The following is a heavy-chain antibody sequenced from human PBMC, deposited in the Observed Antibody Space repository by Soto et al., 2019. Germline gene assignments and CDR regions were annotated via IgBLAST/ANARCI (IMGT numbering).Heavy chain of an antibody. CDR3: SRTEVPESSSWHPCDP. CDR1: GDSINDKNW. D-gene: IGHD6-13*01. CDR2: IYHTGRS. V-gene: IGHV4-4*02. J-gene: IGHJ5*02. Sequence: QVQLQESGPGLVKPSGTLSLTCSVSGDSINDKNWWTWLRPPPGKRLEWIGDIYHTGRSSYNPSLARRVAMSVDKSKNQFSLELISVTAADTAVYSCSRTEVPESSSWHPCDPWGHGTLVTVSS.